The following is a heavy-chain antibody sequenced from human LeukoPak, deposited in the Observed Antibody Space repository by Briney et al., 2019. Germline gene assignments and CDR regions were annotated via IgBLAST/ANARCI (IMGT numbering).Heavy chain of an antibody. D-gene: IGHD3-9*01. Sequence: GRSLRLSCAASGFTFSSYGMHWVRQAPGKGLEWVAVISYDGSNKYYADSVKGRFTISRDNSKNTLYLQMNSLRAEDTAVYYCAKDRRGYYDILTGYYKPEAYGMDVWGQGTTVTVSS. CDR1: GFTFSSYG. CDR2: ISYDGSNK. V-gene: IGHV3-30*18. J-gene: IGHJ6*02. CDR3: AKDRRGYYDILTGYYKPEAYGMDV.